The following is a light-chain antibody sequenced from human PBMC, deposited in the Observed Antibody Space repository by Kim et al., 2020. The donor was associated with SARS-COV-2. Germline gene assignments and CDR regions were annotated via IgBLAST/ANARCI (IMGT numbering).Light chain of an antibody. J-gene: IGLJ3*02. CDR3: QSPDSSATYRV. V-gene: IGLV3-25*03. Sequence: SYELTQPPSVSVSPGQTARITCSGDELPRQYSYWYQQKPGQDPVLVIYKDTERPSGIPERFSGSSSGTTVTLTISGVQAEDEADYYCQSPDSSATYRVFGGGTQLTVL. CDR2: KDT. CDR1: ELPRQY.